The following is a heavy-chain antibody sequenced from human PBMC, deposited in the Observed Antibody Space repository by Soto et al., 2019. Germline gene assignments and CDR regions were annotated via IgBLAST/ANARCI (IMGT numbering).Heavy chain of an antibody. D-gene: IGHD1-26*01. CDR1: GGTFSSYA. CDR3: ARGRSCGSVKCRELSV. J-gene: IGHJ6*02. CDR2: IIPIFGTA. Sequence: GASVKVSCKASGGTFSSYAISWVRQAPGQGLEWMGGIIPIFGTANYAQKFQGRVTITADESTSTAYMELSSLRSEDTAVYYCARGRSCGSVKCRELSVWGQGTTVTVSS. V-gene: IGHV1-69*13.